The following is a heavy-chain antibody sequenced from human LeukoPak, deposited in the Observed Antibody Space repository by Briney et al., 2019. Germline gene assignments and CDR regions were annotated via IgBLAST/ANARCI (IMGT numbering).Heavy chain of an antibody. V-gene: IGHV4-38-2*02. CDR2: IYHSGST. D-gene: IGHD1-26*01. CDR1: GYSISSGYY. J-gene: IGHJ4*02. Sequence: SETLSLTCTVSGYSISSGYYCGWIRQPPGKGLEWIGSIYHSGSTYYNSTLKSRVTISADTSKNQFSLKLSSVTAADTAVYYCARGYSGSYSHHFDYWGQGTLVTVSS. CDR3: ARGYSGSYSHHFDY.